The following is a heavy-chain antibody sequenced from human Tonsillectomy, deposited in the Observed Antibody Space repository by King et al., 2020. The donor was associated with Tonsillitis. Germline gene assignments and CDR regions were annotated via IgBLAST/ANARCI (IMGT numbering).Heavy chain of an antibody. J-gene: IGHJ4*02. CDR2: TKGDVSRT. V-gene: IGHV3-74*01. CDR3: VRGAQSFDF. Sequence: VQRVESGGGLFQPGGSLRLSCVASGFSFSNYWMHWFRQAPGKGLVWVSRTKGDVSRTDYADSVKGRFTISRDNAKNTLNLQMNSLRAEDTAVYYCVRGAQSFDFWGQGTLVTVSS. CDR1: GFSFSNYW.